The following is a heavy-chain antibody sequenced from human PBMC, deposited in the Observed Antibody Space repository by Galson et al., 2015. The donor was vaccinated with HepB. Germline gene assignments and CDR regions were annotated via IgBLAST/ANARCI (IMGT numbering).Heavy chain of an antibody. Sequence: SLRLSCAASGLSFSSYSMHWVRQAPGKGPEWVAVTASGDNTKYYADSVKGRFTISRDNSKNTLFLQMNSLRAEDTAVYYCTRERGPPWHWYFDLWGRGTLVTVSS. CDR2: TASGDNTK. V-gene: IGHV3-30*03. CDR1: GLSFSSYS. J-gene: IGHJ2*01. CDR3: TRERGPPWHWYFDL.